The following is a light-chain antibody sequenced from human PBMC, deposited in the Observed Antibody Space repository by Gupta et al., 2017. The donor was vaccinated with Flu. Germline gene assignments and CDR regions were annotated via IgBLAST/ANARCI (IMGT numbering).Light chain of an antibody. CDR3: QQSDSAPWT. V-gene: IGKV1-39*01. CDR1: QNIDSY. Sequence: GDRVTINGRAPQNIDSYINWDQQRPGKAPKLLMLAASTLRSGVPPRFSGSGSGTEFTLAINGLQPEDFATYFCQQSDSAPWTFGQGTKVEVK. J-gene: IGKJ1*01. CDR2: AAS.